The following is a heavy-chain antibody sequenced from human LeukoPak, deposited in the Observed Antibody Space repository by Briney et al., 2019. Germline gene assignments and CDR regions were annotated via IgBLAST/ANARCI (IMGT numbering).Heavy chain of an antibody. V-gene: IGHV3-7*03. CDR3: ARDVPLMGASKTRYFDY. J-gene: IGHJ4*02. Sequence: GGSLRLSCAASGFTFNSYAMSWVRQAPGKGLEWVANVKQDGSERYYGDSVKGRFTISRDNAKNSLYLQMSSLRAEDTAIYYCARDVPLMGASKTRYFDYWGQGTLVTVSS. CDR1: GFTFNSYA. D-gene: IGHD1-26*01. CDR2: VKQDGSER.